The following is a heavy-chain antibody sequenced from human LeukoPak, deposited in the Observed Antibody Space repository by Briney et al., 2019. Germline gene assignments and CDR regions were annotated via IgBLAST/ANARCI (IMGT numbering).Heavy chain of an antibody. D-gene: IGHD5-24*01. V-gene: IGHV5-51*01. J-gene: IGHJ5*02. CDR2: IYPGDSDT. CDR1: GSSFTSYW. CDR3: ARSFEEMATTSGFDP. Sequence: GASLKISCKGSGSSFTSYWIGWVRQLPGKGLEWMGIIYPGDSDTRYSPSFQGQVTISADKSISTAYLQWSSLKASDTAMYYCARSFEEMATTSGFDPWGQGTLVTVSS.